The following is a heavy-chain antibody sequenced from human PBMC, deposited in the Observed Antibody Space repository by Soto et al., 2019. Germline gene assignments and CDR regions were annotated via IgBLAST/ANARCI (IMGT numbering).Heavy chain of an antibody. CDR1: GFTFSSYA. Sequence: EVQLVESGGGLVKPGGSLRLSCAASGFTFSSYAMHWVRQAPGKGLEYVSAISGNGGSTYYANSVKGRFTISRDNSKNTLYLQMGSLRAEDMAVYYCARRTPGWYFDLWGRGTLVTVSS. CDR3: ARRTPGWYFDL. CDR2: ISGNGGST. V-gene: IGHV3-64*01. J-gene: IGHJ2*01.